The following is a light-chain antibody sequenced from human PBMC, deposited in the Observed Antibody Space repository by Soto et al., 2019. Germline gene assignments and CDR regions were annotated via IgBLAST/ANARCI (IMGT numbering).Light chain of an antibody. CDR3: HQRQSWPRT. CDR1: QYINTR. Sequence: EMVLTQSRSGLSSLPGERCTLPCRASQYINTRLAWYQHRPGQAPRLLIYQTSIRAAGIPARFSASGTGTDFTLTISDVQPEDFAVYYCHQRQSWPRTFGQGTKVDIK. V-gene: IGKV3-11*01. CDR2: QTS. J-gene: IGKJ1*01.